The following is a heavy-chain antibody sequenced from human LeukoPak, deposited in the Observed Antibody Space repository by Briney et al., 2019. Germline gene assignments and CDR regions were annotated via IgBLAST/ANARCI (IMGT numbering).Heavy chain of an antibody. CDR2: ISGDGGST. J-gene: IGHJ6*03. Sequence: GGSLRLSCAASGFTFDDYAMHWVRHAPGKGLEWVSLISGDGGSTYYADSVKGRFTISRDNSKNSLYLRMNSLRTEDTALYYCAKAPAEHYYYYYMDVWGKGTTVTVSS. CDR3: AKAPAEHYYYYYMDV. V-gene: IGHV3-43*02. CDR1: GFTFDDYA.